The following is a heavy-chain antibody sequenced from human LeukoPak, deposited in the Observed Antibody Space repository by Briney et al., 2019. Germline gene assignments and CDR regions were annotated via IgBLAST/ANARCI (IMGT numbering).Heavy chain of an antibody. J-gene: IGHJ6*03. V-gene: IGHV3-64*01. D-gene: IGHD4-11*01. CDR3: VRDYYSKYPLGNYMDV. Sequence: PGGSLRLSCAASGFTFSSHAMHWIRQAPGKGLEYVSSTTGNGDSTYYASSVKGRFTISRDNSKNTLYLQMGSLRAEDMAVYYCVRDYYSKYPLGNYMDVWGKGTTVTVSS. CDR2: TTGNGDST. CDR1: GFTFSSHA.